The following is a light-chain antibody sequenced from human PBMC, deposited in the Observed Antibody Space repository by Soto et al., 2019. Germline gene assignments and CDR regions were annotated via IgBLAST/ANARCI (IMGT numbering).Light chain of an antibody. CDR1: SSDVGGYNY. CDR3: SSYTGGSTYVV. CDR2: DVS. V-gene: IGLV2-14*01. J-gene: IGLJ2*01. Sequence: QSALTQPASVSGSPGQSITISCTGTSSDVGGYNYVSWYQQHPGKAPKLMIYDVSNRPSGVSNRFSGSKSGNTASLTISGLQAEEEADYYCSSYTGGSTYVVFGGGTQLTVL.